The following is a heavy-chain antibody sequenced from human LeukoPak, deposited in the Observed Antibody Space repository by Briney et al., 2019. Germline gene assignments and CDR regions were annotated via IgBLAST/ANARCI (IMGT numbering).Heavy chain of an antibody. J-gene: IGHJ5*02. Sequence: ASEKVSCKASGHTFTSYDINWVRQATGQGREWMGWMNPNSGNTGYAQKFQGRVTITRNTSISTAYMELSSLRSADTAVYYCARGPTYYDFWSGKMGFDPCGQGTLVTVSS. V-gene: IGHV1-8*03. CDR2: MNPNSGNT. D-gene: IGHD3-3*01. CDR3: ARGPTYYDFWSGKMGFDP. CDR1: GHTFTSYD.